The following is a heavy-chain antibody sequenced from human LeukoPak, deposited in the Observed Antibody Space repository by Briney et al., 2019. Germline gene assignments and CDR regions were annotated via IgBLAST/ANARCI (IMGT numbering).Heavy chain of an antibody. Sequence: SETLSLTCSVSGGSMNSYYWSWIRQSPGKGLEWIGYIYYSGSTNYNPSLKSQVTISVDTSKNQFSLKLSSVTAADTAVYYCARVFLFVRGGFDYWGQGTLVTVSS. CDR2: IYYSGST. D-gene: IGHD3-10*02. J-gene: IGHJ4*02. V-gene: IGHV4-59*08. CDR1: GGSMNSYY. CDR3: ARVFLFVRGGFDY.